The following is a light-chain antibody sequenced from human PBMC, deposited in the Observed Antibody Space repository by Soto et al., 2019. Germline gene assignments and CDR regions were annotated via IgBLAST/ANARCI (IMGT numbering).Light chain of an antibody. CDR1: SSDVGSYNL. CDR3: CSYAGSGTLV. V-gene: IGLV2-23*01. J-gene: IGLJ3*02. Sequence: QSVLTQPASVSGSPGQSITISCTGTSSDVGSYNLVSWYQQHPGKAPKLMIYEGSKRPSGVSNRFSGSKSGYTASLTISGLQAEDEADYYCCSYAGSGTLVFGGGTKVTVL. CDR2: EGS.